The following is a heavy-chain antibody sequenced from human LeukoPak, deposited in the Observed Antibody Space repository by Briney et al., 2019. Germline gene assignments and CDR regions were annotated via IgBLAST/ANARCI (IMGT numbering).Heavy chain of an antibody. CDR1: GDSISSSSYY. CDR3: ATLPSLWFGEPLSY. CDR2: IHYSGST. J-gene: IGHJ4*02. Sequence: PSETLSLTCTVSGDSISSSSYYWGWIRQPPGKGLEWTGSIHYSGSTHYNPSLRSRVTISVDTSKNQFSLKLSSVTAADTAVYYCATLPSLWFGEPLSYWGQGTLVTVSS. V-gene: IGHV4-39*01. D-gene: IGHD3-10*01.